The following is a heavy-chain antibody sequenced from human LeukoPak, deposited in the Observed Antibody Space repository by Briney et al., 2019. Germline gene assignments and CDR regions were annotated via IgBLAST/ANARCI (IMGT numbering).Heavy chain of an antibody. J-gene: IGHJ5*02. D-gene: IGHD3-16*01. CDR1: GFTISDYW. V-gene: IGHV3-7*01. Sequence: GGSLRLSCAASGFTISDYWMTWVRQAPGKGLEWVANIKQDGSEKTYVNSVKGRFTISRDNAKNSIFLQMNSLRVEDMAMYYCVRDGGTDWYDPWGQGTLVSVSS. CDR2: IKQDGSEK. CDR3: VRDGGTDWYDP.